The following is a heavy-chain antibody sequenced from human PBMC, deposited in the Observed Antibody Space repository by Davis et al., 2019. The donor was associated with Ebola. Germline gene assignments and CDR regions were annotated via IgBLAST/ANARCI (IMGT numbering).Heavy chain of an antibody. J-gene: IGHJ6*02. CDR1: GFTFSSYG. V-gene: IGHV3-33*01. CDR2: IWYDGSNK. Sequence: PGGSLTLSCAVSGFTFSSYGMHWVRQAPGKGLEWVAVIWYDGSNKYYADSVKGRFTISRDNSKNTLYLQMNSLSAEDTAVYYCAGHMVQGVGYYYGMDVWGQGTTVTVSS. CDR3: AGHMVQGVGYYYGMDV. D-gene: IGHD3-10*01.